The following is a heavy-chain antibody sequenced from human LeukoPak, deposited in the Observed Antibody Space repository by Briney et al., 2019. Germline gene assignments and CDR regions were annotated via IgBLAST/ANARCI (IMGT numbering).Heavy chain of an antibody. J-gene: IGHJ4*02. Sequence: GGSLRLSCAASGFTFSSYAMHWVRQAPGKGLXXXXXISYDGSNKYYADSVKGRFTISRDNSKNTLYLQMNSLRAEDTAVYYCAREEGRYDSSGSFDYWGQGTLVTVSS. V-gene: IGHV3-30-3*01. CDR1: GFTFSSYA. D-gene: IGHD3-22*01. CDR3: AREEGRYDSSGSFDY. CDR2: ISYDGSNK.